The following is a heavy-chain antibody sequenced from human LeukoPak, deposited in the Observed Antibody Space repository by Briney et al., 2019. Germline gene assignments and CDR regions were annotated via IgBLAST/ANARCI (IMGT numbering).Heavy chain of an antibody. CDR1: GYTFTGYY. V-gene: IGHV1-2*06. CDR3: ATYYDFWSGLDY. CDR2: INPNSGGT. D-gene: IGHD3-3*01. J-gene: IGHJ4*02. Sequence: ASVKVSCKASGYTFTGYYMHWVRQAPGQGLEWMGRINPNSGGTNYAQKFQGRVTMTRDTSISTAYMELRSLRSDDTAVYYCATYYDFWSGLDYWGQGTLVTVSS.